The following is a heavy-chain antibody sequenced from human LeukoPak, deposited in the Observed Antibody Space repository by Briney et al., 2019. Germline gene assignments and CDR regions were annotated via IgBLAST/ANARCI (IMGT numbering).Heavy chain of an antibody. Sequence: GASVKVSCKASGYTFTGYYMHWVRQAPGQGLEWMGWINPNSGGTNYAQKFQGRVTMTRDTSISTAYMELSRLRSDDTAVYYCARVRYSSSWYYSDYWGQGTLVTVSS. CDR2: INPNSGGT. J-gene: IGHJ4*02. CDR1: GYTFTGYY. V-gene: IGHV1-2*02. D-gene: IGHD6-13*01. CDR3: ARVRYSSSWYYSDY.